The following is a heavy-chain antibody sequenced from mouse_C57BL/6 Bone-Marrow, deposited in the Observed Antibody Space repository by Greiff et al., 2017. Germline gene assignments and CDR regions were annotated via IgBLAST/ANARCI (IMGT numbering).Heavy chain of an antibody. J-gene: IGHJ3*01. CDR1: GYTFTSYW. Sequence: QVQLQQPGAELVMPGASVKLSCKASGYTFTSYWMHWVKQRPGQGLEWIGEIDPSDSYTNYNQNFKGKSTLTVDKSSSTAYMQLSSLTSEDSAVYYCAREDDGYYSAWFAYWGQGTLVTVSA. D-gene: IGHD2-3*01. CDR3: AREDDGYYSAWFAY. CDR2: IDPSDSYT. V-gene: IGHV1-69*01.